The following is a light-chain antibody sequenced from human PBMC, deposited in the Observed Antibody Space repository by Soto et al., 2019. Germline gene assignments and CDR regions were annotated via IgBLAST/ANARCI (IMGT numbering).Light chain of an antibody. CDR1: QNIYTW. Sequence: DIQMTQSPATLSASGGDGVTMTCRASQNIYTWLAWYQQKPGKAPKLLIYEESSLETGVPSRFSGSGFGTNFTLTITSLQPEDSATYFCQQAKSFPLTFGQGTRLEI. V-gene: IGKV1-5*03. J-gene: IGKJ5*01. CDR3: QQAKSFPLT. CDR2: EES.